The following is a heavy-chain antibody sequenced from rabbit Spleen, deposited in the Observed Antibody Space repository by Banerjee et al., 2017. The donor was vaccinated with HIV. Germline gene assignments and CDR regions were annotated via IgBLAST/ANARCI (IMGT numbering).Heavy chain of an antibody. Sequence: QELVESAGGLVNPGGSLTLTCTASGFSLSSYYMNWVRQAPGKGLEWIAYIYPSFGVANYANSVRGRFSISRENAQNTVFLQMTSLTAADTATYFCARDGAGGSYFALWGQGTLVTVS. CDR1: GFSLSSYY. CDR2: IYPSFGVA. CDR3: ARDGAGGSYFAL. J-gene: IGHJ4*01. V-gene: IGHV1S7*01. D-gene: IGHD8-1*01.